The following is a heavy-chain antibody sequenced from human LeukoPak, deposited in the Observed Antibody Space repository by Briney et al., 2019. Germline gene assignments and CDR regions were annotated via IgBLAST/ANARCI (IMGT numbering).Heavy chain of an antibody. Sequence: SQTLSPTCAISGDSVSSNSAVWNWIRQSPSRGLEWLGRTYYRSRWYNDYAVFVKSRVTINPDTSKNPFSLQLNSVTPEDTAVYYCSRGNTAYDTWGQGTLVTVSS. CDR1: GDSVSSNSAV. CDR2: TYYRSRWYN. D-gene: IGHD2-21*02. V-gene: IGHV6-1*01. J-gene: IGHJ5*02. CDR3: SRGNTAYDT.